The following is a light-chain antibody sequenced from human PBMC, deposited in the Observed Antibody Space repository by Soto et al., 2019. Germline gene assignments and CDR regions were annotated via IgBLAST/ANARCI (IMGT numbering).Light chain of an antibody. Sequence: ILLMLSGATPPTRPAGVASPSSRASQSVRSNLAWYQQKPGQAPRLLIYGASTRATGIPARFSGSGSGTEFTLTISSLQSEDFAVYYCQQYNNWPHFGGGTKVDIK. J-gene: IGKJ4*01. CDR3: QQYNNWPH. CDR2: GAS. V-gene: IGKV3-15*01. CDR1: QSVRSN.